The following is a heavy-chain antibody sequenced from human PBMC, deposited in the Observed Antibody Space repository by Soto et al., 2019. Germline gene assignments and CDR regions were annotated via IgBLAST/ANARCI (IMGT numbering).Heavy chain of an antibody. CDR1: GFTFSSYA. V-gene: IGHV3-30-3*01. CDR3: ARETTSCYFDY. J-gene: IGHJ4*02. CDR2: ISYDESNK. Sequence: RGSLRVSCAASGFTFSSYAMHWVRQAPGKGLEGVAVISYDESNKYYADSVKGRFPISRDNSKNTLYLQMNSVRREVTVVYYCARETTSCYFDYWGKGTLVSVS. D-gene: IGHD4-4*01.